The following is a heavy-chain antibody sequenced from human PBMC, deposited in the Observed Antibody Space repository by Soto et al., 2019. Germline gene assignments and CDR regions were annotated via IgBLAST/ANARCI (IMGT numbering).Heavy chain of an antibody. CDR2: IYYSGST. CDR3: ARNEWSAGRKWFDP. D-gene: IGHD2-8*01. Sequence: QLQLQESGPGLVKPSETLSLTCTVSGGSISSSSYYWGWIRQPPWKGLEWIGSIYYSGSTYYNPSPKSRVTISVDTSKNQCSLKLSSVTAADTALYYCARNEWSAGRKWFDPWGQGTLVTVSS. V-gene: IGHV4-39*01. CDR1: GGSISSSSYY. J-gene: IGHJ5*02.